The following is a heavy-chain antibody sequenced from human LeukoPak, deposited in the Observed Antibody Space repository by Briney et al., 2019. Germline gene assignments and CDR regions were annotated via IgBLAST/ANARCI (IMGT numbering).Heavy chain of an antibody. Sequence: ASVKVSCKASGGTFSSYAISWVRQAPGQGLEWMGGIIPIFGTANYAQKFQGRVTITTDESTSTAYMELSSLRSEDTAVYCCARVLDYGDYSFPNWFDPWGQGTLVTVSS. CDR3: ARVLDYGDYSFPNWFDP. D-gene: IGHD4-17*01. J-gene: IGHJ5*02. CDR1: GGTFSSYA. V-gene: IGHV1-69*05. CDR2: IIPIFGTA.